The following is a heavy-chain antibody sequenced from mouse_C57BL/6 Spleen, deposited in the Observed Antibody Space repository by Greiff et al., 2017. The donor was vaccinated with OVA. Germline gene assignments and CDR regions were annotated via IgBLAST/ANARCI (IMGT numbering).Heavy chain of an antibody. V-gene: IGHV1-54*01. CDR3: ARYGDGTPFAY. Sequence: QVQLKQSGAELVRPGTSVKVSCKASGYAFTNYLIEWVKQRPGQGLEWIGVINPGSGGTNYNEKFKGKATLTADKSSSTAYMQLSSLTSEDSAVYFCARYGDGTPFAYWGQGTLVTVSA. D-gene: IGHD2-1*01. CDR2: INPGSGGT. CDR1: GYAFTNYL. J-gene: IGHJ3*01.